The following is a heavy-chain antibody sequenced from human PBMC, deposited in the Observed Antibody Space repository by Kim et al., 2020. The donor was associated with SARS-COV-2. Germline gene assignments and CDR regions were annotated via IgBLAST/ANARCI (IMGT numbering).Heavy chain of an antibody. J-gene: IGHJ1*01. V-gene: IGHV3-30*04. D-gene: IGHD3-22*01. CDR2: ISYDGSNK. CDR1: GFTFSSYA. CDR3: AREPYYYDSSGHNPRSEYFQH. Sequence: GGSLRLSCAASGFTFSSYAMHWVRQAPGKGLEWVAVISYDGSNKYYADSVKGRFTISRDNSKNTLYLQMNSLRAEDTAVYYCAREPYYYDSSGHNPRSEYFQHWGQGTLVTVSS.